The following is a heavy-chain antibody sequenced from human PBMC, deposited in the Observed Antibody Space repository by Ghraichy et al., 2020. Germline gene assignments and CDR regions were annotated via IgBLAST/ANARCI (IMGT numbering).Heavy chain of an antibody. CDR1: GFSFSTAW. D-gene: IGHD3-10*01. CDR3: NTVGDWHGSGY. Sequence: GESLNISCATSGFSFSTAWMSWVRQAPGKGLEWVGRLKSNNDWGTADYAAAVKGSFTMSRDDSRNTLYLHLNSLKTEDTAVYYCNTVGDWHGSGYRGQGTPVTVYS. J-gene: IGHJ1*01. CDR2: LKSNNDWGTA. V-gene: IGHV3-15*01.